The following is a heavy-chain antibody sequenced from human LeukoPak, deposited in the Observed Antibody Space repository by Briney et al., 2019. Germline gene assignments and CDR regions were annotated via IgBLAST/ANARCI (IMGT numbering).Heavy chain of an antibody. CDR1: GCSISSYY. CDR3: ARQTVTRDNWFDP. CDR2: IYYSGST. V-gene: IGHV4-59*08. Sequence: SETLSLTCTVSGCSISSYYWSWIRQPPGKGLEWIGYIYYSGSTNYNPSLKSRVTISVETSKNEFSLKLSSVTAADTAVYYCARQTVTRDNWFDPWGQGTLVTVSS. J-gene: IGHJ5*02. D-gene: IGHD4-11*01.